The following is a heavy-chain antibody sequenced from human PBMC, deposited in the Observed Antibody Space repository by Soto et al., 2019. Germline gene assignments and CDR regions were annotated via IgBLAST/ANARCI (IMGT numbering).Heavy chain of an antibody. CDR1: EFTFSRHT. V-gene: IGHV3-21*01. CDR2: ITSSNNYI. D-gene: IGHD3-10*01. J-gene: IGHJ4*02. Sequence: GGSLRLSCAASEFTFSRHTVNWVRQAPGKGLEWVASITSSNNYIYYADSVKGRFTVSRDNAKNSLYLQMNSLRAEDTAIYYCARESSVAIRGVIIDSWGQGALVTVSS. CDR3: ARESSVAIRGVIIDS.